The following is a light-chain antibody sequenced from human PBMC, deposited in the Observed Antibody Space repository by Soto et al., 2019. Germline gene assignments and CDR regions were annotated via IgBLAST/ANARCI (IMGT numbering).Light chain of an antibody. Sequence: IVFTQSPGTLSLAPGERATLSCRASQSVSNYLAWYQQKPGQAPRLLIYDASNRATGIPARFSGSRSGTDFTLTISSLEPEDFAVYYCQQRSIWPKTFGQGTRLEIK. CDR2: DAS. V-gene: IGKV3-11*01. CDR3: QQRSIWPKT. CDR1: QSVSNY. J-gene: IGKJ5*01.